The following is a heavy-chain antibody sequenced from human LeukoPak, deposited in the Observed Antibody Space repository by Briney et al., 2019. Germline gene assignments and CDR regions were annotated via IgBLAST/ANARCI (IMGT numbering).Heavy chain of an antibody. CDR2: FSGSGGST. CDR3: AKDPTMVRGVVQKGTRDDY. J-gene: IGHJ4*02. D-gene: IGHD3-10*01. V-gene: IGHV3-23*01. Sequence: GGSLRLSCAASGFTFSSYAMSWVRQAPGKGLRWVSAFSGSGGSTYYADSVKGRFTISRDNSKNTLYLQMNSLRAEDTAVYYCAKDPTMVRGVVQKGTRDDYWGQGTLVTVSS. CDR1: GFTFSSYA.